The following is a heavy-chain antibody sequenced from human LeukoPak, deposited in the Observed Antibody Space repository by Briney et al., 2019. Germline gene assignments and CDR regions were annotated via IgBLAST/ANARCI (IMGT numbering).Heavy chain of an antibody. Sequence: PGGSLRLSCAASGFTFDDYGMSWVRQAPGKGLGWVSGINWNGGSTGYADSVKGRFTISRDNAKNSMYLQMNSLRAEDTALYYCARARYYYDSSGFKADWFDPWGQGALVTVSS. CDR2: INWNGGST. J-gene: IGHJ5*02. V-gene: IGHV3-20*04. D-gene: IGHD3-22*01. CDR3: ARARYYYDSSGFKADWFDP. CDR1: GFTFDDYG.